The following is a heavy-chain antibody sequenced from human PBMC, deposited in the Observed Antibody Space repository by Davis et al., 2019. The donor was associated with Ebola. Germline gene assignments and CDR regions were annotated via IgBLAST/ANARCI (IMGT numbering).Heavy chain of an antibody. Sequence: GGSLRLSCAASGFTFSDYYMSWIRQAPGKGLEWVSYISSSGSTIYYADSVKGRFTISRDNAKNSLYLQMNSLRAEDTAVYYCARARGSYYYYYYGMDVWGQGTTVTVSS. D-gene: IGHD1-26*01. J-gene: IGHJ6*02. CDR3: ARARGSYYYYYYGMDV. CDR2: ISSSGSTI. CDR1: GFTFSDYY. V-gene: IGHV3-11*04.